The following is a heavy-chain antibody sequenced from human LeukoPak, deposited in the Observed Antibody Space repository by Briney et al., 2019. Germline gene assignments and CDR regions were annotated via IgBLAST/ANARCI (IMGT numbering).Heavy chain of an antibody. D-gene: IGHD5-18*01. V-gene: IGHV3-64*04. CDR2: ISSIGGST. CDR3: ARDQDPAMTD. CDR1: GFTFSSYA. J-gene: IGHJ4*02. Sequence: PGGSLRLSCSASGFTFSSYAMHSVRQAPGKGLEYVSAISSIGGSTYYADSVKGRFTISRDNSKNTLYLQMNSLRAEDTAVYYCARDQDPAMTDWGQGTLVTVSS.